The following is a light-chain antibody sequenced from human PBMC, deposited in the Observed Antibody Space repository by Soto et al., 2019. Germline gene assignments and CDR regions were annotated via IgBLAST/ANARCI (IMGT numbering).Light chain of an antibody. Sequence: QSALTQPASLSGSPGQSITISCTGTSSDICSYNYVSWYQQHPGKAPKLMIFDVSYRPSGISDRFSGSKSGNTASLTISGLQPEDEADYYCSSYGASSTLFGGGTQLTV. CDR1: SSDICSYNY. CDR3: SSYGASSTL. J-gene: IGLJ3*02. V-gene: IGLV2-14*03. CDR2: DVS.